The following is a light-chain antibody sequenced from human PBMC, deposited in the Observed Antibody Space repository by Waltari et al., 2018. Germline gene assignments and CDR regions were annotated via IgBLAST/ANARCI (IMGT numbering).Light chain of an antibody. CDR2: DVD. CDR1: RSDVGSTNR. CDR3: CSYAGRYTWV. Sequence: QSALTQPRSVSGSPGQSVTISCTGARSDVGSTNRVSWYQQSPGTAPKLIIHDVDKRPSGVPDRFSGSKSGNTASLTISGLQGEDEADYYCCSYAGRYTWVFGGGTKLTVL. V-gene: IGLV2-11*01. J-gene: IGLJ3*02.